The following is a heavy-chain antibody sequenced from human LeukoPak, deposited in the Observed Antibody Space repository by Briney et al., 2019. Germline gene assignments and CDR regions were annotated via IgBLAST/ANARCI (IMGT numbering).Heavy chain of an antibody. CDR2: MSGDATST. J-gene: IGHJ4*02. Sequence: QAGGSLRLSCAASGFTFSSFAMNWVRQAPGKGLEWVSTMSGDATSTYYADSVKGRFTISRDNSKNTLYLQMNSLRAEDTAVYFCARDVIAAAGMGGGKDHWGQGTLVTVSS. CDR1: GFTFSSFA. D-gene: IGHD6-13*01. V-gene: IGHV3-23*01. CDR3: ARDVIAAAGMGGGKDH.